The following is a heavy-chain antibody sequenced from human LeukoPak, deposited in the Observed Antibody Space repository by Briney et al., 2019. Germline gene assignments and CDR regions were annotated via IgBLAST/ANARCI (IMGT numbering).Heavy chain of an antibody. CDR3: AKDLGGSATTV. Sequence: GGSLRLSCAASGFTFEDHVMHWVRQAPGKGLEWASSISWSGDRMGYADAVKGRFTISRDNAKNSLFLQMNSLRVEDTALYYCAKDLGGSATTVWGQGTLVTVSS. V-gene: IGHV3-9*01. D-gene: IGHD2-2*01. J-gene: IGHJ4*02. CDR2: ISWSGDRM. CDR1: GFTFEDHV.